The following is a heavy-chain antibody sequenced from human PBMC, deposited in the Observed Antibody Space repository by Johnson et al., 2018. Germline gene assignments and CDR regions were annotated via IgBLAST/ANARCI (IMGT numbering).Heavy chain of an antibody. CDR2: IDYSGST. V-gene: IGHV4-59*01. Sequence: QVQLQESGPGLVKPSETLSLTCTVSGDSISNNYWSWVRQPPGKGLEWIGYIDYSGSTNYSPSLKSRVTIPEDTSKNQFSLKLSSVTAPDTAVYYWARGQRGYTYGNYYYYYMDVWGQGTTVTVSS. J-gene: IGHJ6*03. CDR3: ARGQRGYTYGNYYYYYMDV. D-gene: IGHD5-18*01. CDR1: GDSISNNY.